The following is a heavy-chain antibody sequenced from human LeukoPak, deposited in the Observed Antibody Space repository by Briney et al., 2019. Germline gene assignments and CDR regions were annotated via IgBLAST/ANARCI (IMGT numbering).Heavy chain of an antibody. J-gene: IGHJ5*02. CDR3: ARKTSRLGSGGWFDP. D-gene: IGHD6-19*01. CDR2: INPNSGGT. Sequence: ASVKVSCKASGYTFTGYYMHWVRQAPGQALEWMGWINPNSGGTNYAQKFQGRVTMTRDTSISTAYMELSRLRSDDTAVYYCARKTSRLGSGGWFDPWGQGTLVTVSS. V-gene: IGHV1-2*02. CDR1: GYTFTGYY.